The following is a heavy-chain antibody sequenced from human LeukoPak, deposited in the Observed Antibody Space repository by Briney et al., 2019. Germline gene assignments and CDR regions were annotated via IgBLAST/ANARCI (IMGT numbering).Heavy chain of an antibody. CDR3: ARSYYDFWSGYLGRGDYFDY. V-gene: IGHV3-23*01. Sequence: GGSLRLSCAASGFTFSSYAMSWVRQAPGKGLEWVSAISGSGGSTYYADSVKGRFTISRDNSKNTLYLQMNSLRAEDTAVYYCARSYYDFWSGYLGRGDYFDYWGQGTLVTVSS. CDR1: GFTFSSYA. CDR2: ISGSGGST. J-gene: IGHJ4*02. D-gene: IGHD3-3*01.